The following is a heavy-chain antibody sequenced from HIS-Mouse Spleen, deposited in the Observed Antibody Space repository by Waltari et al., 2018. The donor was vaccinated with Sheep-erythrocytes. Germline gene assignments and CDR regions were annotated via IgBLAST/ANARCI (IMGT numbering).Heavy chain of an antibody. D-gene: IGHD4-17*01. CDR1: GFTFSSYA. Sequence: TASGFTFSSYAMSWVRQAPGKGLEWVSAISGSGGSTYYADSVKGRFTISRDNSKNTLYLQMNSLRAEDTAVYYCAKQTLRRTYFDYWGQGTLDTVSS. CDR2: ISGSGGST. J-gene: IGHJ4*02. CDR3: AKQTLRRTYFDY. V-gene: IGHV3-23*01.